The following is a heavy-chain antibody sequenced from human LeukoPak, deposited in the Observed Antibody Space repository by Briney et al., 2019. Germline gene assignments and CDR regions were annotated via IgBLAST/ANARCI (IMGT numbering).Heavy chain of an antibody. Sequence: ASVKASCKASGYTFTSYGISWVRQAPGQGLERMGWFSAYNGNTNYAQKLQGRVTMTTDTSTSTAYMELRSLRSDDTAVYYCARGRVGQQLVLQWFDPWGQGTLVTVSS. CDR1: GYTFTSYG. CDR2: FSAYNGNT. J-gene: IGHJ5*02. V-gene: IGHV1-18*01. CDR3: ARGRVGQQLVLQWFDP. D-gene: IGHD6-13*01.